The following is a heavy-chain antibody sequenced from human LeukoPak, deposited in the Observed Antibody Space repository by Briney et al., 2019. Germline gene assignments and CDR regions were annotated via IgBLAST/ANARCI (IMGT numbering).Heavy chain of an antibody. CDR2: ISYDGSNK. Sequence: GRSLRLSCAASGFTLSSYGMHWVRQAPGKGLEWVAVISYDGSNKYYADSVKGRFTISRDNSKNTLYLQMNSLRAEDTAVYYCAKDTSYGDYWFDYWGRGTLVTVSS. CDR1: GFTLSSYG. CDR3: AKDTSYGDYWFDY. V-gene: IGHV3-30*18. D-gene: IGHD4-17*01. J-gene: IGHJ4*02.